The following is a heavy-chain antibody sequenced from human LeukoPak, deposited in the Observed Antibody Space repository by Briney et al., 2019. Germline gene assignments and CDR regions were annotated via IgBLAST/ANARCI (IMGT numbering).Heavy chain of an antibody. CDR2: ISYDGSSE. J-gene: IGHJ6*02. CDR3: AKELYNYGDYGAEGLDV. CDR1: GFTFGNYG. Sequence: GGSLRLSCAVSGFTFGNYGMHWVRQAPGKGLEWVALISYDGSSEYYAGSVKGRFTISRDDSKITVYLQMNSLKAEDTAVYYCAKELYNYGDYGAEGLDVGGQGTTVTVS. V-gene: IGHV3-30*18. D-gene: IGHD4-17*01.